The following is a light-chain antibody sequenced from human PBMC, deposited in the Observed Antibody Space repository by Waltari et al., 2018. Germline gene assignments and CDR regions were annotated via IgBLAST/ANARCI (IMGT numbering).Light chain of an antibody. V-gene: IGLV1-36*01. CDR1: STNIGNNP. CDR2: YDD. Sequence: QSVLTQPPSVSEAPRQRVTISCSGSSTNIGNNPVNWYQQLPGKAPKLLIYYDDLLPSGVSDRFSGSKSGTSASLAISGLQSEDEADYYCAAWDDSLSGYVFGTGTKVTVL. J-gene: IGLJ1*01. CDR3: AAWDDSLSGYV.